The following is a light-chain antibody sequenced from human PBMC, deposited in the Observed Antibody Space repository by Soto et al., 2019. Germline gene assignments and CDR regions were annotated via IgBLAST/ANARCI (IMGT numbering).Light chain of an antibody. CDR3: QLYDRSLSVL. CDR1: SSNIGAGYD. J-gene: IGLJ2*01. Sequence: QSVLTQPPSVSGAPGQRVTISCTGSSSNIGAGYDVHWYQQLPGTAPKLLIYGDTNRPSGVPDRFSGSKSGTSASLAITGLHAEDEAVYYCQLYDRSLSVLFGGWTKLTVL. V-gene: IGLV1-40*01. CDR2: GDT.